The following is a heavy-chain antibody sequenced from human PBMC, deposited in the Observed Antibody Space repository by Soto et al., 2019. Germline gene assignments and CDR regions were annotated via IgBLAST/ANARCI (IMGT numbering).Heavy chain of an antibody. D-gene: IGHD2-2*01. CDR1: GYTLTELS. V-gene: IGHV1-24*01. CDR3: ARDQGVPAASAPPP. Sequence: ASVKVSCKVSGYTLTELSMHWVRQAPGKGLEWMGGFDPEDGETIYAQKFQGRVTITADTSTDTAYMELSSLRSEDTAVYYCARDQGVPAASAPPPWGQGTLVTVSS. J-gene: IGHJ4*02. CDR2: FDPEDGET.